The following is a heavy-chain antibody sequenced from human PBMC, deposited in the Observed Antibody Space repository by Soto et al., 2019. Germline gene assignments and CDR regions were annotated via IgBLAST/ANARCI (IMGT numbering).Heavy chain of an antibody. CDR2: IIPIFGTA. J-gene: IGHJ6*02. CDR3: ATEIAAAGTRYYYGMDV. D-gene: IGHD6-13*01. Sequence: QVQLVQSGAEVKKPGSSVKVSCKASGGTFSSYAISWVRQAPGQGLEWMGGIIPIFGTANYAQKFQGRVTITADESTSTAYMELSSLRSEHTAVYYCATEIAAAGTRYYYGMDVWGQGTTVTVSS. V-gene: IGHV1-69*12. CDR1: GGTFSSYA.